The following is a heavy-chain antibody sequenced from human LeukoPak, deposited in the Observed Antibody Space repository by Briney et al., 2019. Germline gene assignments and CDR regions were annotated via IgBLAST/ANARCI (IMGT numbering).Heavy chain of an antibody. CDR1: GGSFSGYY. CDR3: ARGGGYSYGFYYFDY. J-gene: IGHJ4*02. V-gene: IGHV4-34*01. CDR2: INHSGST. D-gene: IGHD5-18*01. Sequence: SETLSLTCAVYGGSFSGYYWSWIRQPPGRGLEWIGEINHSGSTNYNPSLKSRVTISVDTSKNQFSLKLSSVTAADTAVYYCARGGGYSYGFYYFDYWGQGTLVTVSS.